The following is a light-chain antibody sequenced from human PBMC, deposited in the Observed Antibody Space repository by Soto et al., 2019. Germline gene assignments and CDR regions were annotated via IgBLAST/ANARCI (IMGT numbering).Light chain of an antibody. CDR3: QKYDRDTFT. V-gene: IGKV1-27*01. Sequence: DIQMTQSPSSLSAYLGDRVTITCRASQGISNYLAWYQQKPGRLPKLLLFGASTLQSGVPARLSGSGSGTLFTLTINGLLPEDVETYYCQKYDRDTFTFGPGTKVDIK. CDR2: GAS. J-gene: IGKJ3*01. CDR1: QGISNY.